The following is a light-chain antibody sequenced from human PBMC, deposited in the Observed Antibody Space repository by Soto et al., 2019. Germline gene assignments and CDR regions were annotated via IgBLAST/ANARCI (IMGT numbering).Light chain of an antibody. CDR1: QSVSSY. Sequence: EIVLTQSPATLSLSPGERATLSCGASQSVSSYLAWYQQKPGQAPRLLIYDASNRATGIPARFSGSGSGTDFTLTISSLEPEDFAVYYCQQRSNWPRSITFGQGTRLE. CDR3: QQRSNWPRSIT. J-gene: IGKJ5*01. V-gene: IGKV3-11*01. CDR2: DAS.